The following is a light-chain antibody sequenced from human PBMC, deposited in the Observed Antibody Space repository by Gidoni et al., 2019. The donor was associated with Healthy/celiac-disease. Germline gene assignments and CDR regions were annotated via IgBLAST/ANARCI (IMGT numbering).Light chain of an antibody. CDR2: DAS. J-gene: IGKJ1*01. CDR1: QSISSR. CDR3: QQYNSYSPWT. Sequence: IQMTQPPSTLSASVGDRATITCRASQSISSRLAWYQQKPGKAPKLLIYDASSLESGVPSRFSGSGSGTEFTLTISSLQPDDFATYYCQQYNSYSPWTFXQXTKVEIK. V-gene: IGKV1-5*01.